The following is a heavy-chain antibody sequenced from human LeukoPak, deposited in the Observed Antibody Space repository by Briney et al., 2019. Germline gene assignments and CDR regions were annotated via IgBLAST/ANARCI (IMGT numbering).Heavy chain of an antibody. J-gene: IGHJ4*02. CDR3: AREGEGPVTTFAY. CDR1: GGSISTYY. D-gene: IGHD4-17*01. Sequence: PSETLSLTCTVSGGSISTYYWSWIRQPPGKGLEWIGSIYYSGSTYYNPSLKSRVTISVDTSKNQFSLKLSSVTAADTAVYYCAREGEGPVTTFAYWGQGTLVTVSS. CDR2: IYYSGST. V-gene: IGHV4-59*05.